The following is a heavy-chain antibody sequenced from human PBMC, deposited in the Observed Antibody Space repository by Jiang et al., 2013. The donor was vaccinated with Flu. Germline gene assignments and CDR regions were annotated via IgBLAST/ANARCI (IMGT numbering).Heavy chain of an antibody. CDR2: IDPSDSYA. D-gene: IGHD6-13*01. V-gene: IGHV5-10-1*01. Sequence: GAEVKKPGESLRISCKGSGYSFMNFWISWVRQMPGKGLEWMGRIDPSDSYASYSPSFQDHVTISADNSISTVYLQWSSLRASDTAIYYCARHNGASAHQRSLPGNNWFDPWGQGTLVTVSS. CDR3: ARHNGASAHQRSLPGNNWFDP. J-gene: IGHJ5*02. CDR1: GYSFMNFW.